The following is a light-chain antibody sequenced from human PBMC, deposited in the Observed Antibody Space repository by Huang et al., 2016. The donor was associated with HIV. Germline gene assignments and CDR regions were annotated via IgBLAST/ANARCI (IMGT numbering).Light chain of an antibody. CDR2: AAS. Sequence: DIQLTQSPSSLSASVGDTVTMTCRTSQNINNFLNWFQQKPGKAPKVLIYAASSLQSWVPARFSGSGSGTDFTLTITDLHPDDFAIYYCQQTYSTPPKFTFGGGTKVEI. V-gene: IGKV1-39*01. J-gene: IGKJ4*01. CDR3: QQTYSTPPKFT. CDR1: QNINNF.